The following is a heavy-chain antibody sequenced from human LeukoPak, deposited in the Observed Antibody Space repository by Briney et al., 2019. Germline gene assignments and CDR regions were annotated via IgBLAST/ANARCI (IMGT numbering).Heavy chain of an antibody. CDR3: AKDVSIAVAGTLDY. D-gene: IGHD6-19*01. J-gene: IGHJ4*02. CDR2: ISGSGGST. V-gene: IGHV3-23*01. Sequence: GGSLRLSCAAAGFTFSSYAMSWVRQAPGKGLEGVSAISGSGGSTYYADSVKGRFTISRDNSKNTLYLQMNSLRAEDTAVYYCAKDVSIAVAGTLDYWGQGTLVTVSS. CDR1: GFTFSSYA.